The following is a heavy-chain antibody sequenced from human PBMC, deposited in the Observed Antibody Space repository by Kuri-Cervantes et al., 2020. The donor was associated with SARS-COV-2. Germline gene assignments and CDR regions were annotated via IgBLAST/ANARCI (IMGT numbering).Heavy chain of an antibody. J-gene: IGHJ3*02. V-gene: IGHV4-39*01. D-gene: IGHD6-6*01. Sequence: GSLRLSCTVSGGSISSYYWSWIRQPPGKGLEWIGSIYYSGSTYYNPSLKSRVTISVDTSKNQFTLKLSSVTAADTAVYYCARPSIAARADAFDIWGQGTMVTVSS. CDR1: GGSISSYY. CDR3: ARPSIAARADAFDI. CDR2: IYYSGST.